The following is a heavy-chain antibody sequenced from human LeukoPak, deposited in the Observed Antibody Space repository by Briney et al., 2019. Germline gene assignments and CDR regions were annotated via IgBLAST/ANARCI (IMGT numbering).Heavy chain of an antibody. J-gene: IGHJ6*02. Sequence: GASVKVSCKASGYTFTSYDINWVRQATGQGLEWMGWMNPNSGNTGYAQKFQGRVTMTRNTSISTAYMELSSLRSEDTAVYYCARDPSPRLWYYDILTGYYNGGVPPIYGMDVWGQGTTVTVSS. CDR2: MNPNSGNT. D-gene: IGHD3-9*01. CDR3: ARDPSPRLWYYDILTGYYNGGVPPIYGMDV. V-gene: IGHV1-8*01. CDR1: GYTFTSYD.